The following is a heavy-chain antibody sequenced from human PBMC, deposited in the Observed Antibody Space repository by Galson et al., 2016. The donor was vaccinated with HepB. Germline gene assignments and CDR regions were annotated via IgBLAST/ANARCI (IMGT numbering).Heavy chain of an antibody. D-gene: IGHD2-2*01. J-gene: IGHJ4*02. CDR2: IKRKTDGGTT. CDR3: TRCRTSCSTFDY. Sequence: SLRLSCAVSGFTFNNAWMSWVRQAPGKGLEWVGRIKRKTDGGTTDYAAPGKGRFTISRDDSKNTPYLQMNSRKAEDTAVYYCTRCRTSCSTFDYWGQGTLVTVSS. V-gene: IGHV3-15*01. CDR1: GFTFNNAW.